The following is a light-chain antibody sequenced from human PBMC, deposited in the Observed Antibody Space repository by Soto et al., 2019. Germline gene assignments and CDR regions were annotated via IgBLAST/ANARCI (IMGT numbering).Light chain of an antibody. CDR2: GAS. CDR1: QSIGRD. V-gene: IGKV3-15*01. J-gene: IGKJ1*01. Sequence: EIVMTQSPGTLSVSPGAGATLSCWASQSIGRDVAWYQQRPGQAPRLLIYGASTRAPGIPARFSGSGSGTDFTLTISGLLSEDFALYYCQQYNNWPRTFGQGTNV. CDR3: QQYNNWPRT.